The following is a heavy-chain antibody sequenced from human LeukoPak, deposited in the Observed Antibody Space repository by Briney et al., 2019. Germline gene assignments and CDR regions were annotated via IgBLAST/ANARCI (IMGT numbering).Heavy chain of an antibody. Sequence: SETLSLTCNVSGGSISGYHWSWIRQPPGKGLEWLGRIYTSGSTNYNPSLKSRVTISVDTSKNQFSLKLSSVTAADTAVYYCARDHGTPGGIVGATPNWFDPWGQGTLVTVSS. D-gene: IGHD1-26*01. CDR3: ARDHGTPGGIVGATPNWFDP. CDR2: IYTSGST. J-gene: IGHJ5*02. V-gene: IGHV4-4*08. CDR1: GGSISGYH.